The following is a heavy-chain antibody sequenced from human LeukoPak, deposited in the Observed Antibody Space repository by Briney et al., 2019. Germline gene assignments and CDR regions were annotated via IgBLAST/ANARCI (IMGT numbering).Heavy chain of an antibody. J-gene: IGHJ4*02. V-gene: IGHV4-4*02. D-gene: IGHD3-10*01. CDR3: ARDGTMVRGVMD. Sequence: SSETLSLTCAVSGSSISSINWWSWVRQPPGKGLEWIGEIFHSGSTNYNPSLKSRVTISLDKSKNQFSLKLSSVTAADTAVYYCARDGTMVRGVMDWGQGTLVTVSS. CDR1: GSSISSINW. CDR2: IFHSGST.